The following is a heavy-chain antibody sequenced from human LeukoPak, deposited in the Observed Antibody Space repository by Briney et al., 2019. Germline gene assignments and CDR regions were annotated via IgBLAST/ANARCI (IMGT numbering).Heavy chain of an antibody. J-gene: IGHJ4*02. Sequence: SETLSLTCTVSGGSINIYYWSWIRQPAGKALEWIGRIYTSGSTNYNPSLKSRVTMSVDSSKNQFSLKLTSVTAADTAVYYCARDQYSGSLDYWGQGTLVTVSS. CDR3: ARDQYSGSLDY. CDR1: GGSINIYY. V-gene: IGHV4-4*07. D-gene: IGHD1-26*01. CDR2: IYTSGST.